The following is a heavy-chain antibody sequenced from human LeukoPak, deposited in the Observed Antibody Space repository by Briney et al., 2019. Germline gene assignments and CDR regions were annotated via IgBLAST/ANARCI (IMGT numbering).Heavy chain of an antibody. V-gene: IGHV3-64*01. CDR2: IRSCGSST. CDR1: GFRFCAYL. D-gene: IGHD6-19*01. J-gene: IGHJ4*02. CDR3: TRRYGGHSGWAGYHDS. Sequence: GGSLRLSCVASGFRFCAYLMHWVRHAPGEGLEYVSAIRSCGSSTLSPTSVQCRFTISRDNSKSTLYLQMGSLRAEDTAVYYCTRRYGGHSGWAGYHDSWGQGTLVTVSS.